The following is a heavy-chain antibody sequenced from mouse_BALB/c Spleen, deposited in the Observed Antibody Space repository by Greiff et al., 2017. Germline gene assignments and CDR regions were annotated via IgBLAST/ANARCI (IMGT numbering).Heavy chain of an antibody. CDR1: GFTFSSYA. D-gene: IGHD4-1*01. V-gene: IGHV5-12-1*01. Sequence: EVKLVESGGGLVKPGGSLKLSCAASGFTFSSYAMSWVRQTPEKRLEWVASISSGGGSTYYPDTVKGRFTISRDNAKNTLYLQMSSLKSEDTAMYYCARHPKLGRRYFDYWGQGTTLTVSS. J-gene: IGHJ2*01. CDR2: ISSGGGST. CDR3: ARHPKLGRRYFDY.